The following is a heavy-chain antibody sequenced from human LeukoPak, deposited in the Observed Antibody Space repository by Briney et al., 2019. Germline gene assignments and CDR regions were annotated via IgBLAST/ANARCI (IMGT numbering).Heavy chain of an antibody. V-gene: IGHV1-18*01. CDR2: ISAYNGNT. CDR3: ARVTHSSGMDWYYFDY. CDR1: GYTFTSYG. J-gene: IGHJ4*02. D-gene: IGHD3-22*01. Sequence: GASVTVSFKASGYTFTSYGISWVRQAPGQGLEWMGWISAYNGNTNYAQKLQGGVTMTTDTSTSTAYMELRSLRSDDTAVYYCARVTHSSGMDWYYFDYWGQGTLVTVSS.